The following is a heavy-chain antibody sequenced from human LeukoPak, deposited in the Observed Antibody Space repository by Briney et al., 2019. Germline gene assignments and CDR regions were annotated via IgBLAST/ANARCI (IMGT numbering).Heavy chain of an antibody. J-gene: IGHJ6*04. D-gene: IGHD3-10*02. V-gene: IGHV3-48*04. CDR3: AELGITMIGGV. Sequence: PGGSLRLSCAASGFTFSRHSINWVRQAPGKGLEWVFSSSGSTIYYADSVKGRFTISRDNAKNSLYLQMNSLRAEDTAVYYCAELGITMIGGVWGKGTTVTISS. CDR1: GFTFSRHS. CDR2: SSSGSTI.